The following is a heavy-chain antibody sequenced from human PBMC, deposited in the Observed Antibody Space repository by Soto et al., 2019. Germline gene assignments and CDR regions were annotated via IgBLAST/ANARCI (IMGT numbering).Heavy chain of an antibody. J-gene: IGHJ6*02. D-gene: IGHD3-10*01. CDR3: ARAPGVGSGTDDYYALDD. V-gene: IGHV3-11*01. CDR1: GLTFSDHY. CDR2: MSRSVGTI. Sequence: QVQLVESGGGLVKPGGSLRLSCAASGLTFSDHYMTWILQAPGKGLECMASMSRSVGTIYYADSVKGRFTISRDNAKNSPYPKMTKLSEEDTAVNYGARAPGVGSGTDDYYALDDWGQGTTVTVYS.